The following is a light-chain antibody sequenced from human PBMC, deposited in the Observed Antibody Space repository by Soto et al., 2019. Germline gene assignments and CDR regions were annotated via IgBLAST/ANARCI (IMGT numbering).Light chain of an antibody. J-gene: IGLJ1*01. CDR2: EVS. CDR1: SSDVGGYNY. V-gene: IGLV2-14*01. Sequence: QSVLTQPASVSGSPGQSITIPCTGTSSDVGGYNYVSWYQQHPGKAPKLIIYEVSNRPTGVSNRFSGSKSGHTASLTISGLQSEDEADYFCTSYTSSSTLDVFGTGTKV. CDR3: TSYTSSSTLDV.